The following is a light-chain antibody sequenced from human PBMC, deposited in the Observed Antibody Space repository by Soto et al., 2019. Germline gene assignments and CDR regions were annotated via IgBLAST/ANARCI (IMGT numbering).Light chain of an antibody. Sequence: IVLTQSPGTLSLSQGERATLSCRASQSVSSSYLAWYQQKPGQAPRLLIYDASNRATDIPARFSGSGSGTDFTLTISSLEPEDFAVYYCQQRSNWPPITFGQGTRLEIK. CDR1: QSVSSSY. CDR2: DAS. CDR3: QQRSNWPPIT. V-gene: IGKV3D-20*02. J-gene: IGKJ5*01.